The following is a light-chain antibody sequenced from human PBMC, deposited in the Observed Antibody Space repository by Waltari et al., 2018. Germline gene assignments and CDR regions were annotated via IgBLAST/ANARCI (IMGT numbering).Light chain of an antibody. J-gene: IGLJ1*01. CDR2: HSS. V-gene: IGLV2-23*01. CDR1: LGTSNL. Sequence: QSALTQPASVSGSPGQSVTITCTGALGTSNLVSWYQQLPGTVPKLVLYHSSERPPGTSIRFPGSRSGNPASLTISGLQSEDEADYYCCSNNEGHTHVFGTGTRVTVL. CDR3: CSNNEGHTHV.